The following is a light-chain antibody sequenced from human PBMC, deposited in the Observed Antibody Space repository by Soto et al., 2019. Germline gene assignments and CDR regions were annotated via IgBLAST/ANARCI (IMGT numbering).Light chain of an antibody. Sequence: DIQMTQSPSSQSASVGDRVTITCRASQSINSYLNWYQQKPGKAPKLLIYAASSLQSGVPSRFSGSGSDTDFTLTITSLQSEDFATYYCQQSFSFPRTFGQGTRVDI. CDR1: QSINSY. CDR2: AAS. V-gene: IGKV1-39*01. CDR3: QQSFSFPRT. J-gene: IGKJ1*01.